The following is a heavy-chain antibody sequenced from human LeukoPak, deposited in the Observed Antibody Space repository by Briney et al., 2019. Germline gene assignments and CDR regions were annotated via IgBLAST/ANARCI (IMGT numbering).Heavy chain of an antibody. Sequence: SETLSLTCTVSGGSISSYYWSWIRQPAGKGLEWIGRIYTSGGTNYNPSLKSRVTMSVDTSKNQFSLKLSSVTAADTAVYYCARAGLRLGELSLKNWFDPWGQGALVTVSS. CDR2: IYTSGGT. CDR3: ARAGLRLGELSLKNWFDP. D-gene: IGHD3-16*02. J-gene: IGHJ5*02. CDR1: GGSISSYY. V-gene: IGHV4-4*07.